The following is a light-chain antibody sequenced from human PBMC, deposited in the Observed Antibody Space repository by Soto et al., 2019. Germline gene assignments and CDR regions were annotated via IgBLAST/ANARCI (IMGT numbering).Light chain of an antibody. J-gene: IGKJ1*01. V-gene: IGKV3-20*01. CDR1: QSVTNNF. CDR2: LAS. Sequence: EIVLTQSPGTLSLSPGERATLSCRASQSVTNNFLAWYQQPAGPAPRLLIYLASNRAAATPDRFSGSGSGADFTLTITRLEPEDFAVYFCQQYGSSPWTFGQGTKVEIK. CDR3: QQYGSSPWT.